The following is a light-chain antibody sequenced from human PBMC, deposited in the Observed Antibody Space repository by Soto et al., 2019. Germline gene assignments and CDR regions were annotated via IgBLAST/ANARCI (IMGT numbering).Light chain of an antibody. V-gene: IGKV3-20*01. CDR3: HQYESSEWT. J-gene: IGKJ1*01. Sequence: EIVLTQSPATLSLSPGERATLSCRASQSVSSYLAWYQQKPGQAPRLLIYGVSSRATGIPDRFSGSGSGTDFTLTISRLEPEDFAVYYCHQYESSEWTFGQGTKVDIK. CDR2: GVS. CDR1: QSVSSY.